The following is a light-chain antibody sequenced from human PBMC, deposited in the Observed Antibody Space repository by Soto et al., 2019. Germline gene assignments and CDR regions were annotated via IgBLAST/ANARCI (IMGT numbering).Light chain of an antibody. CDR1: QTIRIF. V-gene: IGKV1-39*01. CDR3: QETYGAPPWT. Sequence: DIQMTQSPSSLSASVGDRVTITCRASQTIRIFLNWYQQKPGQAPGLLIYSASNLQGGVPSRFSGSGSGTDFTLTISSLQPDDVATYYCQETYGAPPWTFGQGTKVDIK. CDR2: SAS. J-gene: IGKJ1*01.